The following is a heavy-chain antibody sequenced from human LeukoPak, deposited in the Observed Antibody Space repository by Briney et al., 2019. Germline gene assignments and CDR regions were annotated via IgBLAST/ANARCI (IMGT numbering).Heavy chain of an antibody. V-gene: IGHV3-23*01. Sequence: GGSLRLSCVASGFAFSSYGMSWVRQAPGKGLEWVSAISGTGSTTYYADSVKGRFTISRDNSKNTLYLQMNSLRAEDTAVYYCAKGRIFGVVMGFESWGQGTLVTASS. J-gene: IGHJ5*01. D-gene: IGHD3-3*01. CDR3: AKGRIFGVVMGFES. CDR1: GFAFSSYG. CDR2: ISGTGSTT.